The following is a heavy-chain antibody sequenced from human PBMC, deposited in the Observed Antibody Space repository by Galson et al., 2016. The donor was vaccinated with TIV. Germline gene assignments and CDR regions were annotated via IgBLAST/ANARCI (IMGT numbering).Heavy chain of an antibody. CDR2: IEEDGSET. V-gene: IGHV3-7*01. J-gene: IGHJ3*01. D-gene: IGHD4-17*01. CDR1: GFAFRSFW. CDR3: FIGHYSDS. Sequence: SLRLSCAASGFAFRSFWMSWVRQAPGKGLEWVANIEEDGSETYYVDSVKGRFTISRDNAKNSLHLQMNSLRAEDTAVYYCFIGHYSDSWGQGTRVVVSS.